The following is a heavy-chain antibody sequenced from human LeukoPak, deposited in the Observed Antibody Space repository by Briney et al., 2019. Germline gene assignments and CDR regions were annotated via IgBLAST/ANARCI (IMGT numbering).Heavy chain of an antibody. D-gene: IGHD7-27*01. V-gene: IGHV5-51*01. CDR2: IYPADSDT. Sequence: GESLKISCKGSGYSFTSYWIGWVRQMPGKGLEWMGIIYPADSDTKYSPSFQGQVTISADKSISTAYLQWSSLRASDTAMYYCARQRTDWGETAFDIWGQGTVVTVSS. CDR1: GYSFTSYW. CDR3: ARQRTDWGETAFDI. J-gene: IGHJ3*02.